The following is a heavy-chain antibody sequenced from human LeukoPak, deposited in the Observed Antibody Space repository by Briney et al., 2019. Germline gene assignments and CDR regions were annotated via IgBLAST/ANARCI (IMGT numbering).Heavy chain of an antibody. V-gene: IGHV4-59*08. J-gene: IGHJ4*02. D-gene: IGHD2-21*02. CDR1: GGSISSYY. CDR2: IYYSGST. CDR3: ARRAYCGGDCHFFDY. Sequence: SETLSLTCTVSGGSISSYYWSWIRQPPGKGLEWIGYIYYSGSTNYNPSFKSRVTISVDTSKNQFSLKLSSVTAADTAVYYCARRAYCGGDCHFFDYWGQGTLVTVSS.